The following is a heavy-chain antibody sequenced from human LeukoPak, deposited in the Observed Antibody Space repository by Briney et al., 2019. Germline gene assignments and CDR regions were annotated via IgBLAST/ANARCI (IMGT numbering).Heavy chain of an antibody. D-gene: IGHD6-19*01. CDR2: ISSSGSTI. V-gene: IGHV3-48*03. Sequence: GGSLRLSCAASGFPFISYEMNWVPEAPGKGLEWVSYISSSGSTIYYADSVKGRFTISRDNAKSSLYLQMNSLRAEDTAIYYCARDLGSCNWFDTWGQGTLVTVSS. J-gene: IGHJ5*02. CDR3: ARDLGSCNWFDT. CDR1: GFPFISYE.